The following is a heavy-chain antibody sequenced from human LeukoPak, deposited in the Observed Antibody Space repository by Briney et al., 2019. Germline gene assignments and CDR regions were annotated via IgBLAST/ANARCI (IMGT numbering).Heavy chain of an antibody. CDR2: ISDSGGGT. CDR3: ARAGHCTNGICYTADFDY. J-gene: IGHJ4*02. Sequence: GGSLRLSCAASGFTFNTYAMSWVRQAPGKGLEWVSGISDSGGGTYYTDAVKGRFTISRDNSKNTLYLQMNSLRAEDTAVYYCARAGHCTNGICYTADFDYWGQGTLVTVSS. D-gene: IGHD2-8*01. V-gene: IGHV3-23*01. CDR1: GFTFNTYA.